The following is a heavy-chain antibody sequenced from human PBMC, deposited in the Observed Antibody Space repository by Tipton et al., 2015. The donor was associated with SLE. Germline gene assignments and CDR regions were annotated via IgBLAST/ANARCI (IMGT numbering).Heavy chain of an antibody. D-gene: IGHD5-18*01. V-gene: IGHV4-61*09. J-gene: IGHJ4*02. CDR1: GGSISSGSYY. Sequence: TLSLTCTVSGGSISSGSYYWSWIRQPAGKGLEWIGYIYTSGSTNYNPSLKSRVTISVDTSKNQFSLKLSSVTAADTAVYYCARTASYVRFFDYWGQGTLVNVSS. CDR3: ARTASYVRFFDY. CDR2: IYTSGST.